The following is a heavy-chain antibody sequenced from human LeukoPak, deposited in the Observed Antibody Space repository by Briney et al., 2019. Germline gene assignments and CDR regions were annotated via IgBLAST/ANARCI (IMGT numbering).Heavy chain of an antibody. CDR1: GFTFNKYG. J-gene: IGHJ6*02. Sequence: GGSLRLSCAASGFTFNKYGMHWVRQAPGKGLEWVALIWYDGSNKNYADSVKGRFTISRDNSKNTLDFQMNSLRAEDTAVYYCAREGYWSGSQYYYYGMDVWGQGTTVTVSS. CDR2: IWYDGSNK. D-gene: IGHD3-3*01. V-gene: IGHV3-33*01. CDR3: AREGYWSGSQYYYYGMDV.